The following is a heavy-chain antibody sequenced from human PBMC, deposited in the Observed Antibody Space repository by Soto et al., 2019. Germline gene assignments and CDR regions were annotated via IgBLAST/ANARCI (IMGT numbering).Heavy chain of an antibody. D-gene: IGHD3-3*02. CDR2: ISGYNGNT. J-gene: IGHJ4*02. CDR3: AREPLFGYLEN. V-gene: IGHV1-18*04. Sequence: QVQLVQSGAEVKKPGAAVKVSCKTSGYTFTSYAITWVREAPGQGLEWMGKISGYNGNTDYSEKFQGRVTMTTDTSTSTAYMELRSLRSDYTAVYFCAREPLFGYLENWGQGTLVTVSS. CDR1: GYTFTSYA.